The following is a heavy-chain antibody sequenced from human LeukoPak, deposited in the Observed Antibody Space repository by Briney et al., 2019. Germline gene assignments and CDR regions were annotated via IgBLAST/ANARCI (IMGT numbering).Heavy chain of an antibody. Sequence: SETLSLTCTVSGGSISSSSYYWGWIRQPPGKGLEWIGSIYYSGSTYYNPSLKSRVTISVDTSKNQFSLKLSSVTAADTAVYYCARHTPLYQLLLDYYCMDVWGKGTTVTVSS. CDR2: IYYSGST. CDR1: GGSISSSSYY. J-gene: IGHJ6*03. D-gene: IGHD2-2*01. V-gene: IGHV4-39*01. CDR3: ARHTPLYQLLLDYYCMDV.